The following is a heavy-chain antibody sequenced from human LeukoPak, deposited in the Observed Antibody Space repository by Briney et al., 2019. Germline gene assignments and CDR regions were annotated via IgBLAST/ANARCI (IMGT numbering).Heavy chain of an antibody. CDR3: ARAKEYCSAGRCYSTATFDS. J-gene: IGHJ4*02. CDR2: IKQDGSEK. V-gene: IGHV3-7*01. CDR1: GFTFSSYW. Sequence: GGSLRLSCAASGFTFSSYWMSWVRQAPGKGLEWVANIKQDGSEKYYVDSVKGRFTISRDNAKNSLYLQMNSLRAEDTAVYYCARAKEYCSAGRCYSTATFDSWGQGTLVTVSS. D-gene: IGHD2-15*01.